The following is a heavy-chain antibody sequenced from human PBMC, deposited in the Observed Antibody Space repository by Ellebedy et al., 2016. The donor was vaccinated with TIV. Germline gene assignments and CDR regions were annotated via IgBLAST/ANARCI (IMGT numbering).Heavy chain of an antibody. V-gene: IGHV3-30*18. CDR3: AKGGAVAGTNPPFDY. J-gene: IGHJ4*02. CDR1: GFTFSSYG. Sequence: GESLKISCAASGFTFSSYGMHWVRQAPGKGLEWVAVILYDGSNKYYADSVKGRFTISRDNSKNTLYLQMNSLRAEDTAVYYCAKGGAVAGTNPPFDYWGQGTLVTVSS. CDR2: ILYDGSNK. D-gene: IGHD6-19*01.